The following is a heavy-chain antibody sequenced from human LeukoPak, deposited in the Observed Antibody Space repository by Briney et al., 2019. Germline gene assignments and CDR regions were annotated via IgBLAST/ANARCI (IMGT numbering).Heavy chain of an antibody. V-gene: IGHV3-33*08. Sequence: PGGSLRLSCAASGFTFGSYAMHWVRQAPGKGLEWVAVIWPDGSITYYADSVKGRFTISRDNSYNTLNLQMNSLRAEDTAVYYCARHTSGWDYWGQGTLVTVSS. CDR2: IWPDGSIT. D-gene: IGHD6-19*01. CDR3: ARHTSGWDY. CDR1: GFTFGSYA. J-gene: IGHJ4*02.